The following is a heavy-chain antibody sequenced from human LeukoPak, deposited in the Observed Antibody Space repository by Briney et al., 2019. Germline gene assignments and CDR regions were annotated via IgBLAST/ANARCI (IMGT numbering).Heavy chain of an antibody. CDR1: GFTFSGYW. Sequence: GGSLRLSCAASGFTFSGYWMSWVPQAPGKGLVWLSRVDFDGSGTVYADSVQGRFTISRDNAKNTLYLHKINLRAEDTAVYYCVRDDPRVGDAFDIWGQGTMVTVSS. V-gene: IGHV3-74*01. D-gene: IGHD1-26*01. J-gene: IGHJ3*02. CDR3: VRDDPRVGDAFDI. CDR2: VDFDGSGT.